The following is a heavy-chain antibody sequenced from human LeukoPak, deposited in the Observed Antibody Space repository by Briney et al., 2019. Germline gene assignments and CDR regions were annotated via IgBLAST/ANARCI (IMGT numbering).Heavy chain of an antibody. Sequence: ASVKVSCKASGNTFTNYYVHWVRQAPGQGLEWMGIINPSGGSTNYAQKFQGRVTMTRDTSTSTVFMELSSLRSEDTAVYFCARGPPGRVYETSKRGLFDPWGQGTLVTVSS. CDR1: GNTFTNYY. CDR2: INPSGGST. CDR3: ARGPPGRVYETSKRGLFDP. D-gene: IGHD2-2*01. V-gene: IGHV1-46*01. J-gene: IGHJ5*02.